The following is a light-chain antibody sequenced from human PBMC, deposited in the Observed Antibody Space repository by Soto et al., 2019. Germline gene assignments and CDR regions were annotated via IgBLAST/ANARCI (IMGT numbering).Light chain of an antibody. CDR2: AAS. V-gene: IGKV1-39*01. Sequence: DIQMTQSPSSLSASVGDRVTITCRASQSISSYLNWYQQKPGKAPKLLIYAASSLQSGVPSRFSGSGSGTDFTLTISSLQPEDFATYYCHQSYSTLAFGPATKVYIK. CDR3: HQSYSTLA. J-gene: IGKJ3*01. CDR1: QSISSY.